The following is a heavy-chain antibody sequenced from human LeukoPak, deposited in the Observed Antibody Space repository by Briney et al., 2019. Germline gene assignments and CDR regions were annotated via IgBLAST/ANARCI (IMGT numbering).Heavy chain of an antibody. CDR3: ARHLGYCSSTSCYLRNYYYYYMDV. CDR2: INHGGST. CDR1: GGSFSGYY. D-gene: IGHD2-2*01. Sequence: SETLSLTCAVYGGSFSGYYWSWIRQPPGKGLEWVGEINHGGSTNYNPSLKSRVTISVDTSKNKFSLKLSSVTAADTAVYYCARHLGYCSSTSCYLRNYYYYYMDVWGKGTTVTISS. J-gene: IGHJ6*03. V-gene: IGHV4-34*01.